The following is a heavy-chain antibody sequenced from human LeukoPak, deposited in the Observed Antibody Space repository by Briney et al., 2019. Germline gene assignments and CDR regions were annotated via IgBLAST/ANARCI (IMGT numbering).Heavy chain of an antibody. D-gene: IGHD3-9*01. CDR2: ISSSSSYI. CDR1: GFTFSSYS. J-gene: IGHJ4*02. CDR3: AKGRSILTGYSDY. V-gene: IGHV3-21*04. Sequence: GGSLRLSCAASGFTFSSYSMNWVRQAPGKGLEWVSSISSSSSYIYYADSVKGRFTISRDNSKNTLYLQMNSLRAEDTAVYYCAKGRSILTGYSDYWGQGTLVTVSS.